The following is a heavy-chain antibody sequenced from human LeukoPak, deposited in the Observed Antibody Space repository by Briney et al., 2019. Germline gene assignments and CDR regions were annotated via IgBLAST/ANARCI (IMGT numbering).Heavy chain of an antibody. CDR2: ICACNGNT. V-gene: IGHV1-18*01. CDR1: GYTFTIYG. Sequence: ASVKVSCKGSGYTFTIYGISWVRHAPGQGLELMGWICACNGNTNYAQSLQSRVTMTTDTSTSTAYMELRSLRSDDTAVYYCARDAEILCSSTSCRNNYYYYYYMDVWGKGTTVTVSS. J-gene: IGHJ6*03. CDR3: ARDAEILCSSTSCRNNYYYYYYMDV. D-gene: IGHD2-2*01.